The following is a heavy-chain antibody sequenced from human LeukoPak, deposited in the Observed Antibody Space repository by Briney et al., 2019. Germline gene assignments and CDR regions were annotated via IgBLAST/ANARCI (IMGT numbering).Heavy chain of an antibody. CDR1: GGSISSGGYY. Sequence: SQTLSLTCTVSGGSISSGGYYWSWIRQPPGTGLEWIGYIYHSGSTYYNPSLKSRVTISVDRSKNQFSLKLSSVTAADTAVYYCARGKLATSFGYWGQGTLVTVSS. CDR2: IYHSGST. V-gene: IGHV4-30-2*01. CDR3: ARGKLATSFGY. D-gene: IGHD1-1*01. J-gene: IGHJ4*02.